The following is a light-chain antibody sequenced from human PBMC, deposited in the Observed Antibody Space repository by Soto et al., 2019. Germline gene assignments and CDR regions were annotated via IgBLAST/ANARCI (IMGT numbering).Light chain of an antibody. CDR1: SSDVGGYNY. Sequence: QSALTQPASMSGSPGQSITISCTGTSSDVGGYNYVSWYQQHPGKAPKLMIYDVSNRPSGVSNRFSGSKSGNTASLTISGLQAEDEADYYCSSYTSSSRGVFGGGTQLTVL. V-gene: IGLV2-14*01. J-gene: IGLJ2*01. CDR3: SSYTSSSRGV. CDR2: DVS.